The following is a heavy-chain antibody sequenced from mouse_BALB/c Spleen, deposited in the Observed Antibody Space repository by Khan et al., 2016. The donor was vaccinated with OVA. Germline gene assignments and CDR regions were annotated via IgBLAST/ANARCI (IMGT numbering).Heavy chain of an antibody. D-gene: IGHD2-10*01. CDR1: GYTFTNYG. CDR2: INTYTGEP. V-gene: IGHV9-3-1*01. Sequence: QVQLQQSGPELKKPGETVKISCKASGYTFTNYGMNWVKQSPGKALKWMGWINTYTGEPTYADDFKGRFAFSLETSATTAYLQINNLKNEDTATCCCARPPYFSYTLDYWGQGTAVTVSS. J-gene: IGHJ4*01. CDR3: ARPPYFSYTLDY.